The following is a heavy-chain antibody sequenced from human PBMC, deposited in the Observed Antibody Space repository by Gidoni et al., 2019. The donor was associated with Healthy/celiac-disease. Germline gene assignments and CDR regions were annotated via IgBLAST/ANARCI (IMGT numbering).Heavy chain of an antibody. Sequence: GLGWIGVINHSGSTHYNPSLKSRVTISVDTSKNQFSLKLSSVTAADTAVYYCARGTRSIFGVVKGSPFDYWVQGTLVTDSP. CDR2: INHSGST. CDR3: ARGTRSIFGVVKGSPFDY. J-gene: IGHJ4*02. V-gene: IGHV4-34*01. D-gene: IGHD3-3*01.